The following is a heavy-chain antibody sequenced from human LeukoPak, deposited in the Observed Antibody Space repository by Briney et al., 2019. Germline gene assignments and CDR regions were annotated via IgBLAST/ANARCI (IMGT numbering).Heavy chain of an antibody. CDR2: IYYSGST. V-gene: IGHV4-59*01. D-gene: IGHD2-2*01. Sequence: SETLSLTCTVSGGSISSYYWSWIRQPPGKGLEWIGYIYYSGSTNYNPSLKSRVIISVDTSKNQFSLKLSSVTAADTAVYYCARTYCSSTSCSHDPWGQGTLVTVSS. CDR1: GGSISSYY. CDR3: ARTYCSSTSCSHDP. J-gene: IGHJ5*02.